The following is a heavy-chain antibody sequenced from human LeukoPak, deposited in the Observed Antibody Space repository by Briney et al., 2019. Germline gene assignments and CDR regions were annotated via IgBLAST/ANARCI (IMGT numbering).Heavy chain of an antibody. Sequence: GGSLRLSCAASEFTVSSYWMSWVRQAPGKGLEWEANIKQDGSEKYYVDSVKGRFTISRDNAKNSLYLQMNSLRAEDTAVHYCAREFGYQLEDAFDIWGQGTMVTVSS. CDR3: AREFGYQLEDAFDI. D-gene: IGHD2-2*01. J-gene: IGHJ3*02. V-gene: IGHV3-7*03. CDR2: IKQDGSEK. CDR1: EFTVSSYW.